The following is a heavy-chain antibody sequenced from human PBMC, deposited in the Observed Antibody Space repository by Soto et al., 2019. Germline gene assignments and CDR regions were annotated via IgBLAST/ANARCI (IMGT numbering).Heavy chain of an antibody. Sequence: QVQLQQWGAGLLKPSETLSLTCAVYGGSFNGYYWSWIRQPPGKGLEWIGEINHSGSTNYNPSLKSRVTISVYTSQNHFYLKLSSVPAAETAVYYSARGVVKRPGGLIWTKGWFDPWGQGTLVTVSS. V-gene: IGHV4-34*01. D-gene: IGHD2-8*01. CDR1: GGSFNGYY. CDR2: INHSGST. J-gene: IGHJ5*02. CDR3: ARGVVKRPGGLIWTKGWFDP.